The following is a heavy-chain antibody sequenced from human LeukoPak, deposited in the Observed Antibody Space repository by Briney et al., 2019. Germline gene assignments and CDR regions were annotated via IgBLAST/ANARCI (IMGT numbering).Heavy chain of an antibody. CDR3: ARDYPYGGNSGYFDY. Sequence: GGSLGLSCAASGFTFSSYSMNWVRQAPGKGLEWVSSISSSSSYIYYADSVKGRFTISRDNAKNSLYLQMNSLRAEDTAVYYCARDYPYGGNSGYFDYWGQGTLVTVSS. J-gene: IGHJ4*02. CDR1: GFTFSSYS. V-gene: IGHV3-21*01. CDR2: ISSSSSYI. D-gene: IGHD4-23*01.